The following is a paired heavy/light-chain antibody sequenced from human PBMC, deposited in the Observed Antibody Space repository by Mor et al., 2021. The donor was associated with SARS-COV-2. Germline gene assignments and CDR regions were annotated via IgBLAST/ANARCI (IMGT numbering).Light chain of an antibody. CDR3: QQRSSWPIT. J-gene: IGKJ5*01. CDR2: DAS. V-gene: IGKV3-11*01. Sequence: EIVLTQSPATLSLSPGERATLSCRASQSVSNSLAWYQQKPGQAPRLLIYDASNRATGIPARFSGSGSGTDFTLTISSLEPEDFALYYCQQRSSWPITFGQGTRLDIK. CDR1: QSVSNS.
Heavy chain of an antibody. D-gene: IGHD6-13*01. J-gene: IGHJ5*02. CDR1: GFAFSNHA. CDR3: AKRAGYVSSWLGWFDP. V-gene: IGHV3-23*01. Sequence: EVQLLESGGGLVQPGGSLRVSCAASGFAFSNHAMSWVRQAPGKGLEWVSTISSNGGSTNYADSVKGRFTISRDNSKSTLFLQMNSLRAEDTALYFCAKRAGYVSSWLGWFDPWGQGTVVIVSS. CDR2: ISSNGGST.